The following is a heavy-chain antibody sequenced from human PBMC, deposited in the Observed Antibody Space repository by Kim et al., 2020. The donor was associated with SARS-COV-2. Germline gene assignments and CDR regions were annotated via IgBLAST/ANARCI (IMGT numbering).Heavy chain of an antibody. Sequence: ASVKVSCKASGYTFTSYGISWVRQAPGQGLEWMGWISAYNGNTNYAQKLQGRVTMTTDTSTSTAYMELRSLRSDDTAVYYCARVSIAAAGSLYYYYGMDVWGQETTVTVSS. CDR2: ISAYNGNT. CDR1: GYTFTSYG. CDR3: ARVSIAAAGSLYYYYGMDV. V-gene: IGHV1-18*01. J-gene: IGHJ6*02. D-gene: IGHD6-13*01.